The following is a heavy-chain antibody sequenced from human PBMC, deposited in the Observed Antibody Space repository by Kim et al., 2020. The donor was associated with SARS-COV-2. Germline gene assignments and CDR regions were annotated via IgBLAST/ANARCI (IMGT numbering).Heavy chain of an antibody. CDR2: INAGNGNT. V-gene: IGHV1-3*01. J-gene: IGHJ4*02. D-gene: IGHD2-15*01. CDR3: ANQGRWYQYYFDY. Sequence: ASVKVSCKASGYTFTSYAMHWVRQAPGQRLEWMGWINAGNGNTKYSQKFQGRVTITRDTSASTAYMELSSLRSEDTAVYYCANQGRWYQYYFDYWGQGTLVTVSS. CDR1: GYTFTSYA.